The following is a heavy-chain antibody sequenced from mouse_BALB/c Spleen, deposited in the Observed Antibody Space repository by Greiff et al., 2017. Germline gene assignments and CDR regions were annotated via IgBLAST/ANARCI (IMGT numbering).Heavy chain of an antibody. Sequence: EVKLVESGGGLVKPGGSLKLSCAASGFTFSSYAMSWVRQTPEKRLEWVASISSGGSTYYPDSVKGRFTISRDNARNILYLQMSSLRSEDTAMYYCARGGTAEAMDYWGQGTSVTVSS. CDR2: ISSGGST. J-gene: IGHJ4*01. V-gene: IGHV5-6-5*01. CDR1: GFTFSSYA. CDR3: ARGGTAEAMDY. D-gene: IGHD1-2*01.